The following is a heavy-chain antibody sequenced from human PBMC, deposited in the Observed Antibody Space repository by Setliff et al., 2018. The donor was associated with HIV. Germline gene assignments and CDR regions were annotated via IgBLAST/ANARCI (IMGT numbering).Heavy chain of an antibody. CDR1: GYTFTSYY. CDR2: INPNSGGT. V-gene: IGHV1-2*02. J-gene: IGHJ6*03. CDR3: ARARTDYYDRGRRNHYYIDV. D-gene: IGHD3-22*01. Sequence: ASVKVSCKASGYTFTSYYMHWVRQAPGQGLEWMGWINPNSGGTNFAQKFQGRVTMTRDTSISTAYMELNNVKFEDTAVYYCARARTDYYDRGRRNHYYIDVWGKGTTVTVSS.